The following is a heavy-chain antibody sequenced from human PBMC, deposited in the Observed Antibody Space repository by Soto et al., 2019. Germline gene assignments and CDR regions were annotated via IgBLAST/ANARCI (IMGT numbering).Heavy chain of an antibody. D-gene: IGHD3-3*01. CDR1: GGSISSSSYY. CDR3: ARHHFFRRTITIFGVVIAFDI. J-gene: IGHJ3*02. V-gene: IGHV4-39*01. CDR2: IYYSGST. Sequence: SETLSLTCTVSGGSISSSSYYWGWIRQPPGKGLEWIGSIYYSGSTYYNPSLKSRVTISVDTSKNQFSLKLSSVTAADTAVYYCARHHFFRRTITIFGVVIAFDIWGQGTMVTVSS.